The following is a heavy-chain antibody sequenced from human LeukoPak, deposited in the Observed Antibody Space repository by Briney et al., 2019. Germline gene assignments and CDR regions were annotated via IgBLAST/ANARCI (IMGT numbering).Heavy chain of an antibody. V-gene: IGHV1-69-2*01. CDR2: VDPEDGET. Sequence: ASVKISCKVSRYTFTDYYMHWVRQAPGKGLEWMGLVDPEDGETIYTEKFQGRVTITADTSTDTAYMELSSLRSEDTAVYYCATDYGGNWAYWGQGTLVTVSS. CDR3: ATDYGGNWAY. D-gene: IGHD4-23*01. CDR1: RYTFTDYY. J-gene: IGHJ4*02.